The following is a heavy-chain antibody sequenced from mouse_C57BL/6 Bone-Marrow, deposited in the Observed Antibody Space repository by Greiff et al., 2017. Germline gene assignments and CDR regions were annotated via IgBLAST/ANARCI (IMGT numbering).Heavy chain of an antibody. J-gene: IGHJ4*01. CDR2: ISSGSSTI. Sequence: EVMLVESGGGLVKPGGSLKLSCAASGFTFSDYGMHWVRQAPEKGLEWVAYISSGSSTIYYADTVKGRFTISRDNAKNTLFLQLTSLRSEDTAMYYCARRAQLRSHYYAMDYWGQGTSVTVSS. V-gene: IGHV5-17*01. CDR1: GFTFSDYG. D-gene: IGHD1-1*01. CDR3: ARRAQLRSHYYAMDY.